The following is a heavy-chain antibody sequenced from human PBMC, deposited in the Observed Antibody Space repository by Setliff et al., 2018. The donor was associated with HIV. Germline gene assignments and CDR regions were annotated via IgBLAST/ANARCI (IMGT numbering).Heavy chain of an antibody. V-gene: IGHV4-4*07. D-gene: IGHD5-18*01. J-gene: IGHJ4*02. CDR1: GYSISSDYY. Sequence: SETLSLTCGVSGYSISSDYYWSWIRQPAGKGLEWIGRKHTSGNTNYNPSLKSRVTMSVDTSKNQFSLRLSSVTAADTAVYYCARDQKGYSYGYFDSLGQGTLVTVSS. CDR2: KHTSGNT. CDR3: ARDQKGYSYGYFDS.